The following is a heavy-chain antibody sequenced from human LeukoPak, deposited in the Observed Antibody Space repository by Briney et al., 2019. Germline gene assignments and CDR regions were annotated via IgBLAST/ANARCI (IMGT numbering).Heavy chain of an antibody. J-gene: IGHJ4*02. Sequence: GGSLRLSCAASGFTFSDYYMSWIRQAPGKGLEWVSYISSSGSTIYYADSVKGRFTTSRDNAKNSLYLQMNSLRAEDTAVYYCARSEGDYYDSSGYYYPRYYFDYWGQGTLVTVSS. CDR1: GFTFSDYY. V-gene: IGHV3-11*04. D-gene: IGHD3-22*01. CDR2: ISSSGSTI. CDR3: ARSEGDYYDSSGYYYPRYYFDY.